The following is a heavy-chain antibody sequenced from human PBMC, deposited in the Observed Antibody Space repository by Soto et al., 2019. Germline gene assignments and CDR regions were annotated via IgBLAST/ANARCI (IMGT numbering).Heavy chain of an antibody. CDR2: IYYSGTT. V-gene: IGHV4-39*02. CDR3: ARLAYRDYST. Sequence: SETLSLACTVSGGSIKMGGYYWGWIRQPPGKGLEWLATIYYSGTTYYNPSLKSRLTISVDTSKNHFSLELSSVTAADTAFYYCARLAYRDYSTWGQGTLVTVSS. CDR1: GGSIKMGGYY. J-gene: IGHJ4*02. D-gene: IGHD2-21*01.